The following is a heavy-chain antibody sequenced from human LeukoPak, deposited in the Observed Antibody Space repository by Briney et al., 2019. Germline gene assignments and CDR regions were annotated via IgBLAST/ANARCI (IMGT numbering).Heavy chain of an antibody. CDR2: IYYSGST. V-gene: IGHV4-39*01. J-gene: IGHJ4*02. CDR3: ARHFLWLSGDIEY. CDR1: GGSISSSSYY. Sequence: NASETLSLTCTVSGGSISSSSYYWGWIRQPPGKGLEWIGSIYYSGSTYYNPSLKSRVTISVDTPKNQFSLKLTSVTAADTAVYYCARHFLWLSGDIEYWGQGTLVTVSS. D-gene: IGHD7-27*01.